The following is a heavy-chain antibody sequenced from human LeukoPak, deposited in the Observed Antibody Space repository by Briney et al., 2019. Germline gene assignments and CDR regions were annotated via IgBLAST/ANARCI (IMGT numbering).Heavy chain of an antibody. CDR3: ARLSKGRYFDYIFDY. CDR2: IYYTGST. Sequence: SETLSLTCTVSGGSGDSVSSSTYYWGWIRQPPGKGLEWMGNIYYTGSTYYNPSLKSRVTMSVDTSKNQFSLKVSSVTAADTAVYYCARLSKGRYFDYIFDYWGQGTLVTVSS. J-gene: IGHJ4*02. D-gene: IGHD3-9*01. V-gene: IGHV4-39*01. CDR1: GGSGDSVSSSTYY.